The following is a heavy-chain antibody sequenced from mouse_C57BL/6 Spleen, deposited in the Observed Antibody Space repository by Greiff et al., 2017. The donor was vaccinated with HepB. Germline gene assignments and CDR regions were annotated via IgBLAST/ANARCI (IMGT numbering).Heavy chain of an antibody. V-gene: IGHV1-26*01. D-gene: IGHD1-1*01. CDR1: GYTFTDYY. Sequence: EVQLQQSGPELVKPGASVKISCKASGYTFTDYYMNWVKQSHGKSLEWIGDINPNNGGTSYNQKFKGKATLTVDKSSSTAYMELRSLTSEDSAVYYCARPKNYYGSSWGYFDYWGQGTTLTVSS. CDR3: ARPKNYYGSSWGYFDY. CDR2: INPNNGGT. J-gene: IGHJ2*01.